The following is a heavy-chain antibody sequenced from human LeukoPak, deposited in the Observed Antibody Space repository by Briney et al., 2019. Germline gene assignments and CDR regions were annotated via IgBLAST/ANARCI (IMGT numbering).Heavy chain of an antibody. J-gene: IGHJ6*03. CDR2: INPSGSST. D-gene: IGHD1-26*01. V-gene: IGHV1-46*01. CDR1: GYTFASYY. CDR3: VRGAGATISYYHYYMDV. Sequence: ASVKVSCKASGYTFASYYMHWVRQAPGQGLEWMGLINPSGSSTSYAQKFQGRLSLTRDMSTSTAYMELSSLRSEDTAVYYCVRGAGATISYYHYYMDVWGKGTTVTVSS.